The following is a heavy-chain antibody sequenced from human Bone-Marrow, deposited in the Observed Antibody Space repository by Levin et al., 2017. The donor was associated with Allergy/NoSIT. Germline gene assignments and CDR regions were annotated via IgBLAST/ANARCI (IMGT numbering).Heavy chain of an antibody. J-gene: IGHJ3*01. D-gene: IGHD3-3*01. V-gene: IGHV3-11*01. CDR3: ARNLGVGGAFIV. Sequence: GGSLRLSCVASGFSFNNYYMSWIRQAPGKGLEWVSYISDSGTTTFYCVSAPCRFPVSRDNARNSIYLEMNNLRAEDTAVYFCARNLGVGGAFIVSGQGTWVTVSS. CDR1: GFSFNNYY. CDR2: ISDSGTTT.